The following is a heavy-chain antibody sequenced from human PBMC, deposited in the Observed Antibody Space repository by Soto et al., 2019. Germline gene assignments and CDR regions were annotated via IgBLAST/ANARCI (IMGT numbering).Heavy chain of an antibody. J-gene: IGHJ4*02. V-gene: IGHV3-30*18. CDR2: VSNDGSHK. CDR3: AKDVACSGYDGGFDR. CDR1: GFTFNAYG. D-gene: IGHD3-22*01. Sequence: QVQLVESGGGVVQPERSLRLSCAASGFTFNAYGMHWVRQAPGKGLEWVAGVSNDGSHKNYVDSVKGRFTISRDNSKKTLYLEMNSLRADDTAMYYCAKDVACSGYDGGFDRWGQGTLVTASS.